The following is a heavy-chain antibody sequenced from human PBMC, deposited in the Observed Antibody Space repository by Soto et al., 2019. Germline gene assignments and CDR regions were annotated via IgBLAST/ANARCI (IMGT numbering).Heavy chain of an antibody. CDR1: GFTFSNYG. CDR2: ISYDGSNL. J-gene: IGHJ3*02. V-gene: IGHV3-30*18. D-gene: IGHD2-8*01. Sequence: GGSLRLSCAASGFTFSNYGMHWVRQAPGKGLEWVAAISYDGSNLYYIDSVKGRFTISRDKSKSTLYLQMNSLRAEDTALYYCAKGVYGQGAFDIWGQGTMVTVSS. CDR3: AKGVYGQGAFDI.